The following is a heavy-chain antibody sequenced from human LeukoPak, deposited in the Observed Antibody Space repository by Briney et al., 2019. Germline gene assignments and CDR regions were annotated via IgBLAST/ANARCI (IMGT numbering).Heavy chain of an antibody. CDR3: ARDPVIVGAKLSYYYYYMDV. CDR2: IIPIFGTA. V-gene: IGHV1-69*13. J-gene: IGHJ6*03. D-gene: IGHD1-26*01. CDR1: GGTFSSYA. Sequence: ASVKVSCKATGGTFSSYAISSVRQAPGQGLEWMGGIIPIFGTANYAQKFQGRVTITADESTSTAYMELSSLRSEDTAVYYCARDPVIVGAKLSYYYYYMDVWGKGTTVTVSS.